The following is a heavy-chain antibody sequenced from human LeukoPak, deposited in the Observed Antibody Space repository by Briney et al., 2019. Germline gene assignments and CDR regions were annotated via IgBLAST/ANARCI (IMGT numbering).Heavy chain of an antibody. V-gene: IGHV3-30*18. CDR3: AKQGDSGYAPG. J-gene: IGHJ4*02. D-gene: IGHD5-12*01. CDR2: ISYDGSNK. Sequence: GGSLRXXXXXXXXTFSIYGMHWVXQAPGKGLEWVAVISYDGSNKYYADSVKGRFTISRDNSKNTLYLQMNSLRAEDTAVYYCAKQGDSGYAPGWGQGTLVTVSS. CDR1: XXTFSIYG.